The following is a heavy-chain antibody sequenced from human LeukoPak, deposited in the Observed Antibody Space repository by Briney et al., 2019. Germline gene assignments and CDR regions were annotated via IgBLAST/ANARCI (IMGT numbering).Heavy chain of an antibody. J-gene: IGHJ4*02. D-gene: IGHD3-22*01. CDR1: GGSISSGSYY. V-gene: IGHV4-61*02. Sequence: SETLSLTCTVSGGSISSGSYYWSWIRQPAGKGLEWIGRIYTSGSTNYNPSLKSRVTISVDTSKNQFSLKLSSVTAADTAVYYCAREFYGSSGYYSDYWGQGTLVTVSS. CDR2: IYTSGST. CDR3: AREFYGSSGYYSDY.